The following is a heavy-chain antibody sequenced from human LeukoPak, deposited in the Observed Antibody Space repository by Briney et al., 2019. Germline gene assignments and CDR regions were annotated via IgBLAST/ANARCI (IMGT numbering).Heavy chain of an antibody. J-gene: IGHJ4*02. V-gene: IGHV4-34*01. CDR3: ARGRGSSWLYYFDY. CDR1: GGSFSGYY. Sequence: PSETLSLTCAVYGGSFSGYYWSWIRQPPGKGLEWIGEINHSGSTNYNPSLKSRATISVDTSKNQFSLKLSSVTAADTAVYYCARGRGSSWLYYFDYWGQGTLVTVSS. D-gene: IGHD6-13*01. CDR2: INHSGST.